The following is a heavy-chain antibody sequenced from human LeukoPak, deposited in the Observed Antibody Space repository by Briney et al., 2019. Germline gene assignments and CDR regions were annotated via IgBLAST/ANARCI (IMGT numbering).Heavy chain of an antibody. Sequence: SETQSLTCTVSGGSISSSRYYWGRIRQPPGKGLHCLWKIYYSGSTYYNPSLESRVTISGDTSKNQFSLKLSSVTAADAAVYYCARSGSGYLRYYFDYWGQGTLVTVSS. CDR3: ARSGSGYLRYYFDY. CDR2: IYYSGST. D-gene: IGHD3-10*01. V-gene: IGHV4-39*07. J-gene: IGHJ4*02. CDR1: GGSISSSRYY.